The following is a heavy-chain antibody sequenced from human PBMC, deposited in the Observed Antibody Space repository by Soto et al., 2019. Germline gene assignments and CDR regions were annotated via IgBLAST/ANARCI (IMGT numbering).Heavy chain of an antibody. V-gene: IGHV3-21*01. J-gene: IGHJ4*02. D-gene: IGHD3-22*01. CDR1: GFTFSSYS. CDR2: ISSSSSYI. CDR3: ARDRARGPHYYDSSGYYPPDY. Sequence: GGSLRLSCAASGFTFSSYSMNWVRQAPGKGLEWVSSISSSSSYIYYADSVKGGFTISRDNAKNSLYLQMNSLRAEDTAVYYCARDRARGPHYYDSSGYYPPDYWGQGSLVTVSS.